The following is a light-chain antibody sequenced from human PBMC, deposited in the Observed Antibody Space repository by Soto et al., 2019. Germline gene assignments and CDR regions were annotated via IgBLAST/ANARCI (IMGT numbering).Light chain of an antibody. V-gene: IGLV2-14*01. Sequence: QSVLTQTASVSGSPGQSITISCTGITSDVGAYKFVSWYQQHPGKAPKLMIYDVFNRPSGVSNRFSGSESGDTASLTISGLQAEDEAHYYCSSYTSSSVVFGGGTKLTVL. J-gene: IGLJ2*01. CDR3: SSYTSSSVV. CDR1: TSDVGAYKF. CDR2: DVF.